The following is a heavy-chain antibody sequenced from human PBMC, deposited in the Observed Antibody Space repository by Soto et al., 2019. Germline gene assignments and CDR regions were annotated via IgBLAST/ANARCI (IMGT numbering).Heavy chain of an antibody. D-gene: IGHD3-10*01. Sequence: EVQLVESGGDLVQPGGSLRLSCAASGFTLSDHYVDWVRQAPGKGLEWVGRSANKANSYTTQYAAAVKGRFTISRSDSENSLYLQMNSLRTEDTALYYCTRDFGGVWGQGITVTVSS. J-gene: IGHJ6*02. V-gene: IGHV3-72*01. CDR2: SANKANSYTT. CDR1: GFTLSDHY. CDR3: TRDFGGV.